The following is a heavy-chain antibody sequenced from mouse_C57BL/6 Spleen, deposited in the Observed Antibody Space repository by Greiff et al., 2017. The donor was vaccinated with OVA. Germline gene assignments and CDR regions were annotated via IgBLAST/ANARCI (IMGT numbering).Heavy chain of an antibody. CDR2: IDPSDSYT. CDR3: ARLDSSNAMDY. J-gene: IGHJ4*01. Sequence: QVQLQQPGAELVKPGASVKLSCKASGYTFTSYWMQWVKQRPGQGLEWIGEIDPSDSYTNYNQKFKGKATLTVDTSSSTAYMQLSSLTSEDSAVYYCARLDSSNAMDYWGQRTSVTVSS. CDR1: GYTFTSYW. D-gene: IGHD3-2*02. V-gene: IGHV1-50*01.